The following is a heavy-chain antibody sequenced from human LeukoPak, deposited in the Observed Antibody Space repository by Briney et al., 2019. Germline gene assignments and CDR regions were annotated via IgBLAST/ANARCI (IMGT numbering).Heavy chain of an antibody. CDR2: ISSSNSYI. V-gene: IGHV3-21*01. D-gene: IGHD6-19*01. CDR3: ARDQGLLVVAGRFGY. Sequence: GGSLRLSCAASGFTFSSYGMNWVRQAPGKGLEWVSSISSSNSYIYNADSVKGRFTISRDNAKNSLYLQMNSLRAEDTAVYYCARDQGLLVVAGRFGYWGQGTLVTVSS. CDR1: GFTFSSYG. J-gene: IGHJ4*02.